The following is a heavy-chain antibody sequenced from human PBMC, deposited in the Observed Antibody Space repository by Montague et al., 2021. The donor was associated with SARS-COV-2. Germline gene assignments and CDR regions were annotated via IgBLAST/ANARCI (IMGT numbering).Heavy chain of an antibody. CDR2: IYYSGST. CDR1: GGSISSSNYY. CDR3: ARHSVLDTIFGVVIIFDAFDI. Sequence: SETLSLTCTVSGGSISSSNYYWGWIRQPPGKGLEWIGSIYYSGSTYYTPSLKSRVTISVDTSKNQFSLRLSSVTAADTAVYYCARHSVLDTIFGVVIIFDAFDIWGQGTMVTVSS. D-gene: IGHD3-3*01. J-gene: IGHJ3*02. V-gene: IGHV4-39*01.